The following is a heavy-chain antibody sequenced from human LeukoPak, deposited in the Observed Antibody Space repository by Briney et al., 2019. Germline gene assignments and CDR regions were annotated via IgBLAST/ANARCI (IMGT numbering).Heavy chain of an antibody. CDR2: IYYIWSS. CDR1: GGSISSSSYY. D-gene: IGHD5-12*01. J-gene: IGHJ4*02. CDR3: ASTIQYSFCDY. Sequence: SETLSLTCTVSGGSISSSSYYWGWIRQPPGKGLEWIGSIYYIWSSYYTPSLKSPVTISVDTSKNQFSLKLSSVTAADTAVYYCASTIQYSFCDYWGQGTLVTVSS. V-gene: IGHV4-39*01.